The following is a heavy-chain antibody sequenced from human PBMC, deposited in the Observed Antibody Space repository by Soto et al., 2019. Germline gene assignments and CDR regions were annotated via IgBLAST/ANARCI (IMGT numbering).Heavy chain of an antibody. CDR1: GGTFSSYA. CDR3: ARARDIVATRTDYYYGMDV. CDR2: IIPIFGTA. J-gene: IGHJ6*02. D-gene: IGHD5-12*01. Sequence: VKVSCKASGGTFSSYAISWVRQAPGQGLEWMGGIIPIFGTANYAQKFQGRVTITADESTSTAYMELSSLRSEDTAVYYCARARDIVATRTDYYYGMDVWGQGTTVTVSS. V-gene: IGHV1-69*01.